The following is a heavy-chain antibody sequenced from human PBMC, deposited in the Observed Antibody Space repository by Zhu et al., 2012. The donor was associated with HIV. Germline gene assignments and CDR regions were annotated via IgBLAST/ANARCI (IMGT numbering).Heavy chain of an antibody. CDR1: DDSINNFH. V-gene: IGHV4-59*01. J-gene: IGHJ6*03. CDR2: ISYSGIV. CDR3: ARVVEEIYTAIGNKYYYYYMMS. Sequence: QVQLQESGPGMLKPSETLSLICTVSDDSINNFHWSWIRQPPGKGLEWIGHISYSGIVNYNPSLKSRVTISLDTTMNEYSMKLTSVTAADTAVYFCARVVEEIYTAIGNKYYYYYMMSGTKGPRSNRLL. D-gene: IGHD2-21*02.